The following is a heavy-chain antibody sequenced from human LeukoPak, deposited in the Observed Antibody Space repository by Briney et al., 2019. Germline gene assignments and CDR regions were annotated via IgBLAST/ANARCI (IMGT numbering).Heavy chain of an antibody. CDR1: GFTVSREY. CDR3: ARVLGSARYFDY. V-gene: IGHV3-66*01. J-gene: IGHJ4*02. Sequence: GGSLRLSCAASGFTVSREYMSWVRQAPEKGLEWVSVIYSGGSTYYADSVKGRFTISRDNPKNTLYLQMNSLRAEDTAVYYCARVLGSARYFDYWGQGTLVTVSS. CDR2: IYSGGST. D-gene: IGHD6-25*01.